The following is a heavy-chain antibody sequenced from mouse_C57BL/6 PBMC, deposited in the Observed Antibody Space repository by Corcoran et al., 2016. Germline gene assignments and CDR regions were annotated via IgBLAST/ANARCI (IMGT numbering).Heavy chain of an antibody. Sequence: QVQLQQSGPELVKPGASVKISCKASGYSFTSYYIHWVKQRPGQGLEWIGWIYPGSGNTKYNEKFKGKATLTADTSSSTAYMQLSSLTSEDSAVYYCAGSNLYYYAMDYWGQGTSVTVSS. J-gene: IGHJ4*01. D-gene: IGHD2-5*01. CDR3: AGSNLYYYAMDY. V-gene: IGHV1-66*01. CDR1: GYSFTSYY. CDR2: IYPGSGNT.